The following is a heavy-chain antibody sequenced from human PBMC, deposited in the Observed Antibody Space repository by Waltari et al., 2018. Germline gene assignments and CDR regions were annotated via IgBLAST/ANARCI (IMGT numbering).Heavy chain of an antibody. CDR2: IYYTGST. J-gene: IGHJ3*02. CDR1: GASISGYY. Sequence: QVQLQETGPGLVKPSETLSLTCTVSGASISGYYWSWIRQPPGKGLEWIGYIYYTGSTNYNPSLESRVTISVDTSKNQFSLKLTSVTTVDTVVYYCARGAFDIWGQGTMVTVSS. CDR3: ARGAFDI. V-gene: IGHV4-59*01.